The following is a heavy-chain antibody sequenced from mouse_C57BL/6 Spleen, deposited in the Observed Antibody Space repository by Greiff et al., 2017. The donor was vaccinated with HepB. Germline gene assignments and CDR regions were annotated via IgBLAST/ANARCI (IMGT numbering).Heavy chain of an antibody. CDR2: IYPGDGDT. Sequence: VQLQQSGAELVKPGASVKISCKASGYAFSSYWMNWVKQRPGKGLEWIGQIYPGDGDTNYNGKFKGKATLTADKSSSTAYMQLSSLTSEDSAVYFCARGYYGRDFDYWGQGTTLTVSS. D-gene: IGHD1-1*01. CDR1: GYAFSSYW. J-gene: IGHJ2*01. V-gene: IGHV1-80*01. CDR3: ARGYYGRDFDY.